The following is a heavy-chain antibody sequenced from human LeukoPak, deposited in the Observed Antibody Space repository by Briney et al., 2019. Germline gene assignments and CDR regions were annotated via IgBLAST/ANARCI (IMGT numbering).Heavy chain of an antibody. D-gene: IGHD1-7*01. Sequence: GGSLRLSCAASGFIFSDYGMHWVRQAPGKGLEWAAAISYDGSDKYYADSVKGRFTISRDDSKKTLYLQMNSLRAEDTAVYYCAKDRVVFNRNYAYYFDYWGQGTLVTVSS. V-gene: IGHV3-30*18. CDR1: GFIFSDYG. CDR3: AKDRVVFNRNYAYYFDY. J-gene: IGHJ4*02. CDR2: ISYDGSDK.